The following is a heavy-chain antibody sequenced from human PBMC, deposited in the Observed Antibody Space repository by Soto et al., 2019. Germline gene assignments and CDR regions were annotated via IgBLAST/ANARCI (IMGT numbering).Heavy chain of an antibody. CDR3: AAGATRSMD. J-gene: IGHJ6*01. CDR1: YVPYPWSH. CDR2: INPNSGGT. D-gene: IGHD1-26*01. V-gene: IGHV1-2*02. Sequence: ASMQLIFRANYVPYPWSHIHWVRPAPGQGLEWTGWINPNSGGTNYAQKFQGRVTMTRDTSISTAYMEVSRLRSDDTAVYYCAAGATRSMD.